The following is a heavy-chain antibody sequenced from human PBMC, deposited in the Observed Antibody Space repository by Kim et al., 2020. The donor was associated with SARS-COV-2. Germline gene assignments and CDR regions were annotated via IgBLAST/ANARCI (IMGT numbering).Heavy chain of an antibody. V-gene: IGHV3-53*01. J-gene: IGHJ6*02. Sequence: SVKGRFTISRDNSKNTLYLQMNSLRAEDTAVYYCASSYGSGSSYYYGMDVWGQGTTVTVSS. CDR3: ASSYGSGSSYYYGMDV. D-gene: IGHD3-10*01.